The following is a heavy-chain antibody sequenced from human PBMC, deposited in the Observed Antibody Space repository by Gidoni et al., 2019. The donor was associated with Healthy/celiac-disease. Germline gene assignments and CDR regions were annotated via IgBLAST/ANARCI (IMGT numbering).Heavy chain of an antibody. J-gene: IGHJ4*02. CDR2: INHSGST. CDR1: GGSFSGYY. CDR3: ARGHRRGSYHY. V-gene: IGHV4-34*01. Sequence: QVQLQQWGAGLLKPSETLSLTCAVYGGSFSGYYWSWIRKPPGKGLGWIGEINHSGSTNYNPSLKSRVTISVDTSKNQFSLKLSSVTAADTAVYYCARGHRRGSYHYWGQGTLVTVSS. D-gene: IGHD1-26*01.